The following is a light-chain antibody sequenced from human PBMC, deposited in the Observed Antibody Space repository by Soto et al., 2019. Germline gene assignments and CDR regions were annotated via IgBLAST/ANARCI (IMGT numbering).Light chain of an antibody. CDR3: QHYFNWPYT. J-gene: IGKJ2*01. CDR1: QSVTSN. Sequence: EIVMTQSPATLSVSPGERATLSCRASQSVTSNLAWYQQKPGRAPRLLICGASTSAPGIPARFSGSGSGTEFTLTISSLQSEDFALYYCQHYFNWPYTFGQGTKLEIK. CDR2: GAS. V-gene: IGKV3-15*01.